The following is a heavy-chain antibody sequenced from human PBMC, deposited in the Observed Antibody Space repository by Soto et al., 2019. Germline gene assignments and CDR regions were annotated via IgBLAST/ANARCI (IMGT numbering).Heavy chain of an antibody. D-gene: IGHD3-3*01. V-gene: IGHV1-46*01. CDR2: INPSGGST. CDR3: ARDLRENSPKHLEWSPPHHYYGMDV. J-gene: IGHJ6*02. Sequence: ASVKVSCKASGYTFTSYYMHWVRQAPGQGLEWMGIINPSGGSTSYAQKFQGRVTMTRDTSTSTVYMELSSLRSEDTAVYYCARDLRENSPKHLEWSPPHHYYGMDVWGQGTTVTVSS. CDR1: GYTFTSYY.